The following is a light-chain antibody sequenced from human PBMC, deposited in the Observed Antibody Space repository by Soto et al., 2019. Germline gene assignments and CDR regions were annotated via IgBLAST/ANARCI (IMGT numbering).Light chain of an antibody. Sequence: QSVLTQPPSVSGAPGQRVTISCTGNNSNLGAGYDVDWYQQLPGAAPKLVIFGNRNRPSGVPERFSGSKSGTSASLAITGLQAEDEADYYCQAYDYSLTAFVFGGGTQLTVL. J-gene: IGLJ3*02. V-gene: IGLV1-40*01. CDR2: GNR. CDR3: QAYDYSLTAFV. CDR1: NSNLGAGYD.